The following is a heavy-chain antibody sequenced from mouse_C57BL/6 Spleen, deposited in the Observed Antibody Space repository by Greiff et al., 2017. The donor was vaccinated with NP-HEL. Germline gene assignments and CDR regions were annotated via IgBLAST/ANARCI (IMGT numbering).Heavy chain of an antibody. CDR3: ARGGIYYGNPTAY. CDR2: IYPSDSET. V-gene: IGHV1-61*01. D-gene: IGHD2-1*01. CDR1: GYTFTSYW. Sequence: QVQLQQPGAELVRPGSSVKLSCKASGYTFTSYWMDWVKQRPGQGLEWIGNIYPSDSETHYNQKFKDKATLTVDKSSSTAYMQLSSLPSEDSAVDYCARGGIYYGNPTAYWGQGTSVTVSS. J-gene: IGHJ4*01.